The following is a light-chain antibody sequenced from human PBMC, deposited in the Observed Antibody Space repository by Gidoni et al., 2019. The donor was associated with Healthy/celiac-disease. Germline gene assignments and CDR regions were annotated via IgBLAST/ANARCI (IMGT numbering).Light chain of an antibody. CDR1: QSVSSN. Sequence: MTHSPATLSVSPGERATLSCRASQSVSSNLAWYQQKPGQAPRLLIYGASTRATGIPARFSGSGSGTEFTLTISSLQSEDFAVYYCQQYNNWPQTFGQGTKVEIK. J-gene: IGKJ1*01. CDR2: GAS. CDR3: QQYNNWPQT. V-gene: IGKV3-15*01.